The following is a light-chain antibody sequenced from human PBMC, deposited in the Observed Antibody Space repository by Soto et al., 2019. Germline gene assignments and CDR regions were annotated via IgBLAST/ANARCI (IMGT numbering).Light chain of an antibody. Sequence: AIRMTQSPSSFSASTGDRVTITCRASQGISSYLAWYQQKPGKAPKLLIYAASTLQSGVPSRFSGSGSRTDFTLTISCLQSEDFATYYCQQYYSYSRTFGPGTKVDIK. V-gene: IGKV1-8*01. J-gene: IGKJ3*01. CDR1: QGISSY. CDR2: AAS. CDR3: QQYYSYSRT.